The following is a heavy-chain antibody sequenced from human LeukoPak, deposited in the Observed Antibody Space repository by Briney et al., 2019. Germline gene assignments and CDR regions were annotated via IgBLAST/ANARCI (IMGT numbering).Heavy chain of an antibody. J-gene: IGHJ5*02. CDR2: INPNSGGT. CDR3: ARGRWNIVVVPAANWFDP. CDR1: GYTFTGYY. D-gene: IGHD2-2*01. Sequence: ASVKVSCKASGYTFTGYYMHWVRQAPGQGLEWMGWINPNSGGTNYAQKFQGRVTMTRDTSISTAYMELSRLRSDDTAVYYCARGRWNIVVVPAANWFDPWGQGTLVTVSS. V-gene: IGHV1-2*02.